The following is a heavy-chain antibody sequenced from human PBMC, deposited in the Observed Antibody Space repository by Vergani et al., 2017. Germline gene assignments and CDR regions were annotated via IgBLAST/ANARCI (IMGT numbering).Heavy chain of an antibody. CDR1: GFSLSTSGMC. V-gene: IGHV2-70*01. D-gene: IGHD2-15*01. CDR2: IDWDDDK. J-gene: IGHJ4*02. Sequence: QVTLRESGPALVKPTQTLTLTCTFSGFSLSTSGMCVSWIRQPPGKALEWLALIDWDDDKYYSTSLKTRLTISKDTSKNQVVLTMTNMDPVDTATCYCARTMMGSSGSCYGIDYWGQGTLVTVSS. CDR3: ARTMMGSSGSCYGIDY.